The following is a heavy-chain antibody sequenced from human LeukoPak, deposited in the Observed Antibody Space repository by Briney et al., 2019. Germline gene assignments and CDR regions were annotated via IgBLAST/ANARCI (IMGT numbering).Heavy chain of an antibody. J-gene: IGHJ4*02. Sequence: GGSLRLSCAASGFTFSSYAMSWVRQAPGKGLEWVSAISGSGSTIYYADSVKGRFTISRDNAKNSLYLQMNSLRAEDTAVYYCARRGPAAQIDYWGQGTLVTVSS. V-gene: IGHV3-23*01. CDR1: GFTFSSYA. CDR2: ISGSGSTI. D-gene: IGHD2-2*01. CDR3: ARRGPAAQIDY.